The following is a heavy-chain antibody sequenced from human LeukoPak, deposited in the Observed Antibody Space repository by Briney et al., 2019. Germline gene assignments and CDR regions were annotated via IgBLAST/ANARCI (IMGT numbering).Heavy chain of an antibody. D-gene: IGHD4/OR15-4a*01. CDR1: GGPISSGSYY. J-gene: IGHJ6*02. CDR2: IYTSGST. CDR3: TVTADDYGYYYGMDV. V-gene: IGHV4-61*02. Sequence: SQTLSLTCTVSGGPISSGSYYWSWIRQPAGKGLEWIGRIYTSGSTNYNPSLKSRVTISVDTSKNQFSLKLSSVTAADTAVYCCTVTADDYGYYYGMDVWGQGTTVTASS.